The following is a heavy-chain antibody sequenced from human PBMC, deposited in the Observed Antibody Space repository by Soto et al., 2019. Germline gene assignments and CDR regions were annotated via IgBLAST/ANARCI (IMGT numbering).Heavy chain of an antibody. CDR1: GGIFSSYS. CDR2: IIHIFGTA. D-gene: IGHD3-22*01. Sequence: QVQLVQSGAEVKKPGSSVKVSCKASGGIFSSYSISWVRHAPGQGLEWMGGIIHIFGTAKYAQKFKGRVTITADEAXXTXYXXLSSLRSEDTAVYYCARDDYYDASSGYYENDAFDIWGQGTMVTVSS. CDR3: ARDDYYDASSGYYENDAFDI. J-gene: IGHJ3*02. V-gene: IGHV1-69*12.